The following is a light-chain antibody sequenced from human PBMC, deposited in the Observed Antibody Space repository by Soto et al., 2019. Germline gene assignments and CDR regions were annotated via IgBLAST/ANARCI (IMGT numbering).Light chain of an antibody. V-gene: IGLV2-8*01. J-gene: IGLJ3*02. CDR3: SSSAGSRFPVA. CDR2: DVT. CDR1: SSDVGGYNF. Sequence: QSALTQPPSASGSPGQSVTISCTGASSDVGGYNFVSWYQQHPGKAPKLMIYDVTKRPSGVPHRFSGSKSGNTAPLTGSGLQVDDAADYYCSSSAGSRFPVAFGGGTKLTVL.